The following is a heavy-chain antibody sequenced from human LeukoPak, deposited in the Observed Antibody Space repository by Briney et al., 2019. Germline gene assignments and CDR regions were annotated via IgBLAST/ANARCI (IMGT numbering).Heavy chain of an antibody. CDR3: ARRPHYYDSSGYPLDY. CDR2: INPNSGGT. J-gene: IGHJ4*02. CDR1: GYTFTNYD. Sequence: GASVKVSCKASGYTFTNYDINWVRQATGQGLEWMGWINPNSGGTNYAQKFQGRVTMTRDTSISTAYMELSRLRSDDTAVYYCARRPHYYDSSGYPLDYWGQGTLVTVSS. V-gene: IGHV1-2*02. D-gene: IGHD3-22*01.